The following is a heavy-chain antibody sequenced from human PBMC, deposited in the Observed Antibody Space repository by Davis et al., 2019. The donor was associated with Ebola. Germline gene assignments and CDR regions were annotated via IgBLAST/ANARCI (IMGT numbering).Heavy chain of an antibody. CDR1: GYTFTSYG. Sequence: AASVKVSCKASGYTFTSYGISWVRQAPGQGLEWMGWMNPNSGNTGYAQKFQGRVTMTRNTSISTAYMELSSLRSEDTAVYYCARVCSGGSCYVLSAFDIWGQGTMVTVSS. J-gene: IGHJ3*02. V-gene: IGHV1-8*02. CDR3: ARVCSGGSCYVLSAFDI. D-gene: IGHD2-15*01. CDR2: MNPNSGNT.